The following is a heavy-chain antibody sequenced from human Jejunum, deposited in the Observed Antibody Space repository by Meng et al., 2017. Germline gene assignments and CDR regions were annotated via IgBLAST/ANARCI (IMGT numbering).Heavy chain of an antibody. J-gene: IGHJ5*02. CDR1: GYTFTTFW. CDR3: VRRAEELKEGFDT. D-gene: IGHD1-7*01. CDR2: IHGGDSDT. V-gene: IGHV5-51*01. Sequence: GESLKISCQASGYTFTTFWIGWVRQMPGKGLEWMGTIHGGDSDTRYSPSFRGQVTISADMSTSTAYLQWSGLKASDSAMYYCVRRAEELKEGFDTWGQGTLVTVSS.